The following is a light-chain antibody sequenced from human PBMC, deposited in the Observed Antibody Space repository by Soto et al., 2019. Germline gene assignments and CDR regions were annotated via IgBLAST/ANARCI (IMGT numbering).Light chain of an antibody. CDR3: QQYNSSPPDT. V-gene: IGKV3-20*01. J-gene: IGKJ2*01. CDR1: QSVRNNN. Sequence: EIVLTQSPGTLSLSPGEGATLSCRASQSVRNNNLAWYQQKPGQAPRLLIYGASRRATGIPDRFSGSGSGTDFTLPISRLEPEDFAVYYCQQYNSSPPDTFGQGTKLEIK. CDR2: GAS.